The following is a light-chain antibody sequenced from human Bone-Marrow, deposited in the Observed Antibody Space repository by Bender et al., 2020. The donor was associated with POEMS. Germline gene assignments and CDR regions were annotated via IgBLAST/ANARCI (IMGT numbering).Light chain of an antibody. V-gene: IGLV4-69*02. CDR1: RGHSRYA. Sequence: QLVLTQSPSASASLGASVNLTCTLSRGHSRYAIAWHQQQPEGRPRFLLKIHGDGSLNKGAEIPDRFSGSSSGAERFLVISSLQSDDEAHYFCQTWGTGLVVFGGGTKLTVL. CDR3: QTWGTGLVV. J-gene: IGLJ3*02. CDR2: IHGDGSL.